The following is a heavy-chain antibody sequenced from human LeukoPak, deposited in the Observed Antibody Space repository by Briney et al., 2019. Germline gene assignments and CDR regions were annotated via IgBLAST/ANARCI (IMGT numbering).Heavy chain of an antibody. CDR3: AKGGHYSCFDP. CDR2: ISGFGENT. CDR1: GFTFISSA. D-gene: IGHD1-26*01. J-gene: IGHJ5*02. Sequence: GGSLRLSCAASGFTFISSAMSWVRQAPGKGLEWVSTISGFGENTYYADSVKGRFTISRDNFKSALFLQMNSLRAEDTAVYYRAKGGHYSCFDPWGQGTLVIVSS. V-gene: IGHV3-23*01.